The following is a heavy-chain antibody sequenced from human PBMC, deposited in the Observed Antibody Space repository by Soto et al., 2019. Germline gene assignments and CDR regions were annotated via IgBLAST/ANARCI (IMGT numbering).Heavy chain of an antibody. CDR3: ARDLGSRQVRGDDY. J-gene: IGHJ4*02. V-gene: IGHV1-69*08. CDR2: IIPILGIA. D-gene: IGHD6-13*01. Sequence: QVQLVQSGAEVKKPGSSVKVSCKASGGTFSSYTISWVRQAPGQGLEWMGRIIPILGIANYAQKFQGRVTITADKSTSTAYMELSSLRSEDTAVYYCARDLGSRQVRGDDYWGQGTLVTVSS. CDR1: GGTFSSYT.